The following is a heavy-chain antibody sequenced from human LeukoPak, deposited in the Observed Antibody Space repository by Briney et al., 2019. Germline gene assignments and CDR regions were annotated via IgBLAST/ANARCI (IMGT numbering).Heavy chain of an antibody. V-gene: IGHV3-7*01. CDR3: ARTYYDSSGYHYYYMDV. D-gene: IGHD3-22*01. CDR1: GFTFNSNW. J-gene: IGHJ6*03. CDR2: IKQDGSEK. Sequence: QTGGSLRLSCAAAGFTFNSNWMSWVRQAPGKGLEWVANIKQDGSEKYYVDSVKGRFTISRDNAKNSLYLQMNSLRAEDTAVYYCARTYYDSSGYHYYYMDVWGKGTTVTVSS.